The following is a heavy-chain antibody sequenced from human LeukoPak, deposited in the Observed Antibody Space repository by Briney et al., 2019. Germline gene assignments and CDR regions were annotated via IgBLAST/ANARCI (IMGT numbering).Heavy chain of an antibody. CDR3: AREPAETRITMVRGVMGP. V-gene: IGHV1-2*02. CDR2: INPNSGGT. CDR1: GYTFTGYY. J-gene: IGHJ5*02. Sequence: ASVKVSCKASGYTFTGYYMHWVRQAPGQGLEWMGWINPNSGGTNYAQKFQGRVTMTRDTSISTAYMELSRLRSDDTAVYYCAREPAETRITMVRGVMGPWGQGTLVTVSS. D-gene: IGHD3-10*01.